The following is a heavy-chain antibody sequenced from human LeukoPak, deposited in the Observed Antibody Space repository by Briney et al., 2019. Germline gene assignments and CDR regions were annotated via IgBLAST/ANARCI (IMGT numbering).Heavy chain of an antibody. D-gene: IGHD1-26*01. V-gene: IGHV4-39*07. CDR2: IYYSGST. J-gene: IGHJ2*01. CDR1: GGSISSNSYY. CDR3: ARSGPKWGDWYFDL. Sequence: SETLSLTCAVSGGSISSNSYYWGWIRQPPGKGLEWIGSIYYSGSTYYNPSLKSRVTISVDTSKNQFSLNLSSVTAVDTAVYYCARSGPKWGDWYFDLWGRGTLVTVSS.